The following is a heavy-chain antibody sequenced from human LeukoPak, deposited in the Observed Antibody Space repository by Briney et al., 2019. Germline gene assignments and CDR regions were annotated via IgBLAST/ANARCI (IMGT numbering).Heavy chain of an antibody. CDR2: ISSDGSNK. V-gene: IGHV3-30*18. CDR3: TKTRGYCSGGSCFNFDY. D-gene: IGHD2-15*01. Sequence: GGSLRLSCAPSGFTFSNYVMHWVRQAPGKGLEWVAVISSDGSNKYYADSVKGRFTISRDNSKNTLYLQMNSLRAEDTAIYYCTKTRGYCSGGSCFNFDYWGQGTLVTVSP. CDR1: GFTFSNYV. J-gene: IGHJ4*02.